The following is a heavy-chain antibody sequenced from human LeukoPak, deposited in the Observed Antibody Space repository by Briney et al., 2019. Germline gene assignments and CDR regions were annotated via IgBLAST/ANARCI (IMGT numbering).Heavy chain of an antibody. CDR2: INPNSGGT. J-gene: IGHJ4*02. D-gene: IGHD2-15*01. Sequence: ASVKVSCKASGYTFTGYYMHWVRQAPGQGLEWMGWINPNSGGTSYAQKFQGRVTMTRDTSTSTVYMELSSLRSDDTAVYYCARDQRVSPVVVVAAPYFDYWGQGTLVTVSS. V-gene: IGHV1-2*02. CDR1: GYTFTGYY. CDR3: ARDQRVSPVVVVAAPYFDY.